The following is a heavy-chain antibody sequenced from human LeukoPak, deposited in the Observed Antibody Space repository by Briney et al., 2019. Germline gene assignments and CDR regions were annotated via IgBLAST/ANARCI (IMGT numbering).Heavy chain of an antibody. CDR2: IIPIFGTA. Sequence: GASVKVSCKASGGTFSIYAISWVRQAPGQGLEWMGGIIPIFGTANYAQKFQGRVTITADESTSTAYMELSSLRSEDTAVYYCARPYYYDSSSPKILLHYYYGMDVWGQGTTVTVSS. CDR3: ARPYYYDSSSPKILLHYYYGMDV. J-gene: IGHJ6*02. D-gene: IGHD3-22*01. CDR1: GGTFSIYA. V-gene: IGHV1-69*13.